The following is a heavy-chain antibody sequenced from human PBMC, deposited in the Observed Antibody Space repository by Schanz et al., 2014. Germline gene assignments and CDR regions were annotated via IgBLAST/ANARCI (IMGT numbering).Heavy chain of an antibody. CDR1: GFGFSSYS. Sequence: VQLVESGGGLIQPGGSLRLSCAASGFGFSSYSMHWVRQAPGKGLEWVAVIWYDGSNKYYADSVKGRFTISRDNSKNTLFLQMNSLRAEDTAVYYCLAPDYGMDVWGQGTTVTVSS. J-gene: IGHJ6*02. V-gene: IGHV3-33*08. CDR3: LAPDYGMDV. CDR2: IWYDGSNK.